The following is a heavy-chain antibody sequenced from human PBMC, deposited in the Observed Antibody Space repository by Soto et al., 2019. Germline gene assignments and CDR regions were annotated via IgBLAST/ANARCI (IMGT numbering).Heavy chain of an antibody. CDR1: GFPFSSYE. CDR3: ARGITIFGVVIGPNDY. J-gene: IGHJ4*02. D-gene: IGHD3-3*01. Sequence: GSLRLSCAASGFPFSSYEMNWVRQAPGKGLEWVSYISSSGSTIYYADSVKGRFTISRDNAKNSLYLQMYSLRAEDTAVYYCARGITIFGVVIGPNDYWGQGTLVTVSS. CDR2: ISSSGSTI. V-gene: IGHV3-48*03.